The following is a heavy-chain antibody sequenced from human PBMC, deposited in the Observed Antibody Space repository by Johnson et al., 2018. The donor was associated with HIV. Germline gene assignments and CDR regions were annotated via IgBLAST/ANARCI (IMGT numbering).Heavy chain of an antibody. Sequence: VQLVESGGGLVQPGRSLRLSCAASGFTFDDFGMNWVRHAPGKGLEWVSDVNWNGARTGYADSVKGRFTISRDNAKNSVYLQMNSLRAEDTAVYYCAREPLAHYTFWSAYLHAFDIWGQGTMVTVSS. CDR2: VNWNGART. CDR1: GFTFDDFG. V-gene: IGHV3-20*04. CDR3: AREPLAHYTFWSAYLHAFDI. J-gene: IGHJ3*02. D-gene: IGHD3-3*01.